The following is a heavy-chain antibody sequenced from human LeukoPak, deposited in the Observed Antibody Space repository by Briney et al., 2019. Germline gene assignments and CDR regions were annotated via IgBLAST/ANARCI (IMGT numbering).Heavy chain of an antibody. D-gene: IGHD5-24*01. CDR2: ISSSGSTI. V-gene: IGHV3-48*03. J-gene: IGHJ3*02. Sequence: GGSLRLSCAASGFTFSNEMNWVRQAPGKGLEWVSYISSSGSTIYYADSVKGRFTISRDNAKNSLYLQMNSLRAEDTAVYYCARGRDGYNLIDAFDIWGQGTMVTVSS. CDR1: GFTFSNE. CDR3: ARGRDGYNLIDAFDI.